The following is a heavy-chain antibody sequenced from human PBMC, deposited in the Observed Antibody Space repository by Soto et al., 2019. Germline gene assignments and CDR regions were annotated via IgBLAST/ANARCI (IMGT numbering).Heavy chain of an antibody. Sequence: EVQLLESGGGLVRPGGSLRLSCVASGFTFSDYAMTWVRRAPGKGLEWVSSIRNSGVDTYYTDSVRGRFTISRDNSKNTLYLQLNGLRADDTAVYYGAKPNGVQWLCCGDFEVWGPGTVVTVSS. V-gene: IGHV3-23*01. CDR3: AKPNGVQWLCCGDFEV. J-gene: IGHJ3*01. CDR1: GFTFSDYA. D-gene: IGHD6-19*01. CDR2: IRNSGVDT.